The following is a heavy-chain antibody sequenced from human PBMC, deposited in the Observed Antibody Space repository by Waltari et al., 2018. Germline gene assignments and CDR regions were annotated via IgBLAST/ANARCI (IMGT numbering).Heavy chain of an antibody. D-gene: IGHD2-2*01. V-gene: IGHV4-4*07. Sequence: QVQLQESGPGLVKPSETLSLTCTVSGGSISSYYWSWIRQPAGKGLDGIGRIYTSGSTNYNPSLKSRVTMSVDTSKNQFSLKLSSVTAADTAVYYCAREVVVVPAARRGYYYGMDVWGQGTTVTVSS. J-gene: IGHJ6*02. CDR3: AREVVVVPAARRGYYYGMDV. CDR2: IYTSGST. CDR1: GGSISSYY.